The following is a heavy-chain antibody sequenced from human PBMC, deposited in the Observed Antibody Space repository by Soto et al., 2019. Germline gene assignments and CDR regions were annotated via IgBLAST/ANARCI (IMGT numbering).Heavy chain of an antibody. Sequence: GGSLRLSCAASGFTFSSYAMNWVRQAPGKGLEWVSSISGSGASTYYADSVKGRFTISRDNSKNTLYLQMNGLRAEDTAVYYCAKPTYSSGSTPFKYGMDVWGQGTTVTVSS. D-gene: IGHD6-19*01. J-gene: IGHJ6*02. CDR1: GFTFSSYA. CDR3: AKPTYSSGSTPFKYGMDV. V-gene: IGHV3-23*01. CDR2: ISGSGAST.